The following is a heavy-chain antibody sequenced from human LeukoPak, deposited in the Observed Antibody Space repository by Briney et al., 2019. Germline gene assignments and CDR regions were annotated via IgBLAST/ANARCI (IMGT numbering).Heavy chain of an antibody. CDR1: GFTFSSYG. CDR2: ISGSGGST. J-gene: IGHJ4*02. Sequence: GGSLRLSCSASGFTFSSYGMSWVRQAPGKGLEWVSGISGSGGSTYYADSVKGRFTISRDSSKNTLYLQMNRLRAEDTAIYYCARDWRFGEFDYWGQGTLVTVSS. V-gene: IGHV3-23*01. CDR3: ARDWRFGEFDY. D-gene: IGHD3-10*01.